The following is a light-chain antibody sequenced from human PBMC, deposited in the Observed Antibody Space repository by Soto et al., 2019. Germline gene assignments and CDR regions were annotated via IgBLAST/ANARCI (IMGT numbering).Light chain of an antibody. Sequence: SPAALSLYTKERATLSCGASQSVSSNRLDGYQQKPALAPRLLIYDGFLRATGIPDRFSGSGSGTDFTLTISSLEPEDGAVYYCQLRSNWLLTFGEGTRLENK. CDR1: QSVSSNR. CDR3: QLRSNWLLT. CDR2: DGF. V-gene: IGKV3D-20*02. J-gene: IGKJ5*01.